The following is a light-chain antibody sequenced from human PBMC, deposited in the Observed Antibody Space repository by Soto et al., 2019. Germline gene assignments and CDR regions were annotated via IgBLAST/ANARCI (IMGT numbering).Light chain of an antibody. CDR3: QQYNSYSGT. Sequence: DIQMTQSPSTLSASVGDRVTITCRASQSISSWLAWYQQKPGKAPKLLIYDASSLESGVPSRFSDSGSGTEFTLTISSLQPDDFATYYCQQYNSYSGTFGQGTKVDIK. V-gene: IGKV1-5*01. J-gene: IGKJ1*01. CDR1: QSISSW. CDR2: DAS.